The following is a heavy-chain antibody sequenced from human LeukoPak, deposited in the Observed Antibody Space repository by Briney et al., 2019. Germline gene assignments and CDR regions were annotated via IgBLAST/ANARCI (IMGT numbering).Heavy chain of an antibody. CDR2: INHSGST. Sequence: SETLSLTCAVYGGSFSGYYWSWIRQPPGKGLEWIGEINHSGSTNYNPSLKSRVTISVDTSKNQFSLKLSSVTAADTAVYYCAPRGYNWNAFDAFDIWGQGTMVTVSS. CDR1: GGSFSGYY. D-gene: IGHD1-1*01. CDR3: APRGYNWNAFDAFDI. V-gene: IGHV4-34*01. J-gene: IGHJ3*02.